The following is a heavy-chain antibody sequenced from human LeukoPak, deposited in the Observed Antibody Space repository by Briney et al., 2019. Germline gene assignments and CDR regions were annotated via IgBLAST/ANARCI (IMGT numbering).Heavy chain of an antibody. CDR1: GGSISSYY. D-gene: IGHD3-22*01. CDR2: IYYSGST. Sequence: SEPLSLTCTVSGGSISSYYWSWIRQPPGKGLEWIGYIYYSGSTNYNPSLKSRVTISVDTSKNQFSLKLSSVTAADTAVYYCARSGDSSGYYYYYYGMDVWGQGTTVTVSS. V-gene: IGHV4-59*01. CDR3: ARSGDSSGYYYYYYGMDV. J-gene: IGHJ6*02.